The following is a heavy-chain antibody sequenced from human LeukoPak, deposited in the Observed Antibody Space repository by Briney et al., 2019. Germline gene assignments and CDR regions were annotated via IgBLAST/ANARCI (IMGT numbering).Heavy chain of an antibody. CDR1: GFTFSSYA. CDR2: ISYDGSNN. D-gene: IGHD2-2*01. CDR3: ARDKTAGVPAAMNYYYYGMDV. V-gene: IGHV3-30*04. Sequence: GRSLRLSCAASGFTFSSYAMHWVRQAPGKGLEWVAVISYDGSNNYYADSVKGRFTISRDNSKNTLYLQMNSLRAEDTAVYYCARDKTAGVPAAMNYYYYGMDVWGKGTTVTVSS. J-gene: IGHJ6*04.